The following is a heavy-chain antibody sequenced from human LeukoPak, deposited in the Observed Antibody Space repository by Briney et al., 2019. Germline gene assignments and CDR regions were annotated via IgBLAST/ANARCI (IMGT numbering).Heavy chain of an antibody. CDR2: IYYSGST. V-gene: IGHV4-59*01. D-gene: IGHD4-11*01. CDR1: GASISSYY. Sequence: SETLSLTCTVSGASISSYYWSWVRQPPGKGLEWIGYIYYSGSTNYNPSLKSRVTISVDTSKNQFSLKLSSVTAADTAVYYCVRGYSNLFIYWGQGTLVSVSS. CDR3: VRGYSNLFIY. J-gene: IGHJ4*02.